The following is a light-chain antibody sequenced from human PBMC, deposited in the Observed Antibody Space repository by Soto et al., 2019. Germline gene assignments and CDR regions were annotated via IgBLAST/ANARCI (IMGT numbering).Light chain of an antibody. CDR3: QQRSNWPPVT. CDR2: DAS. J-gene: IGKJ4*01. Sequence: EIVLTQSPDTLSLSPWERATLSCRASQSINRHLAWYRQKPGQAPRLLIYDASNRATGIPARFSGSGSGTDFTLTISSLEPEDFGVYYCQQRSNWPPVTFGGGTKVDIK. V-gene: IGKV3-11*01. CDR1: QSINRH.